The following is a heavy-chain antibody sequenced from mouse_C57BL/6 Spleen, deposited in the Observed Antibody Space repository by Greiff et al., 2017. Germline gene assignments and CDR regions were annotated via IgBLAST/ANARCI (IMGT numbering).Heavy chain of an antibody. V-gene: IGHV1-72*01. Sequence: QVQLQQPGAELVKPGASVKLSCKASGYTFPSYWMHWVKQRPGRGLEWIGRIDPNSGGTKYNEKFKSKATLTVDKPSSTAYMQLSSLTSEDSAVYYCAREFLDGYDGGFAYWGQGTLVTVSA. CDR1: GYTFPSYW. CDR2: IDPNSGGT. CDR3: AREFLDGYDGGFAY. D-gene: IGHD2-2*01. J-gene: IGHJ3*01.